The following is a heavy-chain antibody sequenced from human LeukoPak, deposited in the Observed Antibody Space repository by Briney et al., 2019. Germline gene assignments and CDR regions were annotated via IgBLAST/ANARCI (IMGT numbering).Heavy chain of an antibody. J-gene: IGHJ4*02. CDR1: GFTFDEYA. V-gene: IGHV3-9*01. CDR2: ISWNSGLI. Sequence: GGSLRLSCAASGFTFDEYAMHWVRQAPGKGLEWVSGISWNSGLIDYADSVKGRFTISRDNAKNSLYLQMNGLKAEDTAFYYRAKVGIFGLVTYYFDYWGQGTLVTVSS. D-gene: IGHD3/OR15-3a*01. CDR3: AKVGIFGLVTYYFDY.